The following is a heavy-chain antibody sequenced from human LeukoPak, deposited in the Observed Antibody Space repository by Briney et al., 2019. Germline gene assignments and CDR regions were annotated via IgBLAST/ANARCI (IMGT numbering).Heavy chain of an antibody. Sequence: GGSLRLSYPASGFTLSNYDMNWVRQAPGKGLEWVSSISTSGGYIYYKDSVRGRFTISRDDAKNSLYLEMNSLRAEDTAVYYCARAECSSSTCYLLRSCLDPWGQGTLVTVSS. CDR1: GFTLSNYD. CDR2: ISTSGGYI. D-gene: IGHD2-2*01. V-gene: IGHV3-21*01. J-gene: IGHJ5*02. CDR3: ARAECSSSTCYLLRSCLDP.